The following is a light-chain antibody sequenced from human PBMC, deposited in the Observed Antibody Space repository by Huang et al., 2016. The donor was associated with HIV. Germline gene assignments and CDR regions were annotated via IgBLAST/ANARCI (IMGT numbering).Light chain of an antibody. Sequence: EIVLTQSPGTLSLSPGESATLSCRASQSVTSTYLAWYQQKPGQAPRLLIYGASIRATGIPDRFSGSGSGTDFTLTISRLEPEDFAIYYCQQYGSSPETFGQGTKVEIK. J-gene: IGKJ1*01. CDR1: QSVTSTY. CDR3: QQYGSSPET. CDR2: GAS. V-gene: IGKV3-20*01.